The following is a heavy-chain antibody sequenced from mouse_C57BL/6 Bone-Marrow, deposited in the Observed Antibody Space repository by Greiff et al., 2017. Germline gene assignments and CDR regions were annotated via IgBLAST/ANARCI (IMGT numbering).Heavy chain of an antibody. CDR3: ARGTYGRSFFDY. Sequence: DVHLVESGGGLVKPGGSLKLSCAASGFTFSDYGMHWVRQAPEKGLEWVAYISSGSSTIYYADTVKGRITIARDNDKNTLFLHMTRLRSADTAMYYCARGTYGRSFFDYWGQGTTLTVSS. CDR2: ISSGSSTI. J-gene: IGHJ2*01. D-gene: IGHD1-1*01. V-gene: IGHV5-17*01. CDR1: GFTFSDYG.